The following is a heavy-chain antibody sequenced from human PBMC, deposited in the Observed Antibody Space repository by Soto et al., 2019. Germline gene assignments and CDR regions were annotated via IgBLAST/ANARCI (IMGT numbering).Heavy chain of an antibody. CDR2: IIPIFGTA. CDR3: ARKEYFGSGSFHFDY. D-gene: IGHD3-10*01. Sequence: SVKVSCKASGGTFSSYAISWVRQAPGQGLEWMGGIIPIFGTAIYAQKFQGRVTMTEDTSTDTAYMQLSSLTSEDTAVYYCARKEYFGSGSFHFDYWGQGSLVTVSS. CDR1: GGTFSSYA. V-gene: IGHV1-69*06. J-gene: IGHJ4*02.